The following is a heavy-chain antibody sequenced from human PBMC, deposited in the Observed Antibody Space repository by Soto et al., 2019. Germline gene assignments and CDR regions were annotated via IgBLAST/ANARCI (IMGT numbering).Heavy chain of an antibody. CDR2: IFYSGNT. CDR1: GVYISPYY. Sequence: SETLSLTCTVSGVYISPYYWSWIRQPPGKGLEWIGYIFYSGNTNYNPSLRSRVTISIDTSKNQFSLKLSSVTAADTAVYYCARDSGYGDPFDYWGQGTLVTVSS. J-gene: IGHJ4*02. V-gene: IGHV4-59*01. D-gene: IGHD4-17*01. CDR3: ARDSGYGDPFDY.